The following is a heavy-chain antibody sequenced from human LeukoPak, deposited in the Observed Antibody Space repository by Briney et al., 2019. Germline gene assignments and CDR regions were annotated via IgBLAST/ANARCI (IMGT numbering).Heavy chain of an antibody. J-gene: IGHJ4*02. D-gene: IGHD6-13*01. V-gene: IGHV1-46*01. Sequence: ASVKVSCKASGYTFTTCYIHWVRQAPGQGLEWMGIINPSGGSTTYAQKFQGRITMTRDTSTSTVCMELSSLRSEDTAVYYCALSIPATGYYFDYWGQGTLVTVSP. CDR2: INPSGGST. CDR1: GYTFTTCY. CDR3: ALSIPATGYYFDY.